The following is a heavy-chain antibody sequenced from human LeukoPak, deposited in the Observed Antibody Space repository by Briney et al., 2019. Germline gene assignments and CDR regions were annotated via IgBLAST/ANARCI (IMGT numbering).Heavy chain of an antibody. Sequence: PSETLSLTCTVPGGSISSSSYYWGWIRQPPGKGLEWIGSIYHSGSTYYNPSLMSRVTISVDTSKNQFSLKLSSVTAADTAVYYCARRIAVQFDYWGQGTLVTVSS. V-gene: IGHV4-39*01. CDR3: ARRIAVQFDY. J-gene: IGHJ4*02. CDR1: GGSISSSSYY. D-gene: IGHD6-19*01. CDR2: IYHSGST.